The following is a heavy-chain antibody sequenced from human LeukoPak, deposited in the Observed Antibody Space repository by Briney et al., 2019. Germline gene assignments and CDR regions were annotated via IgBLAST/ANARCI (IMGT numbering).Heavy chain of an antibody. D-gene: IGHD6-19*01. V-gene: IGHV3-23*01. CDR1: GFTFSSYA. J-gene: IGHJ5*02. CDR2: ISGSGGST. CDR3: AKDCRAVADTNWFDP. Sequence: GGSLRLSCAASGFTFSSYAMSWVRQAPGKGLEWVSAISGSGGSTYYADSVKGRFTISRDNSKNTLYLQMNSLGAEDTAVYYCAKDCRAVADTNWFDPWGQGTLVTVSS.